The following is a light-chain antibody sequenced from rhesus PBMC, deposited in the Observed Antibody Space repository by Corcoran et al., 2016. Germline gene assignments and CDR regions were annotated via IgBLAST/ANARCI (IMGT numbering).Light chain of an antibody. CDR2: AAS. Sequence: DIQMTQSPSSLSASVGDRVTITCRASQTISSYLAWYQQKPGKVPKLLFYAASPLHSGGPSRFSGSGSGTVFTLTISSLQPKDFATYYCQPHNSHPPPFGQGTKVEIK. J-gene: IGKJ1*01. CDR3: QPHNSHPPP. V-gene: IGKV1-44*03. CDR1: QTISSY.